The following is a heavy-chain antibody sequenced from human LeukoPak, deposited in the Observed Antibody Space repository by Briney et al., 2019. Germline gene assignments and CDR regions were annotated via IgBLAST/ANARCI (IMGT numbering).Heavy chain of an antibody. D-gene: IGHD7-27*01. CDR2: ISYDGTNK. V-gene: IGHV3-30*03. CDR3: AREILTGYAFDI. CDR1: GFTFDDYG. Sequence: PGGSLRLSCAASGFTFDDYGMSWVRQAPGKGLEWVAFISYDGTNKYCADSVKGRFTISRDNSKNTLYLQMNSLRAEDTALYYCAREILTGYAFDIWGQGTMVTVSS. J-gene: IGHJ3*02.